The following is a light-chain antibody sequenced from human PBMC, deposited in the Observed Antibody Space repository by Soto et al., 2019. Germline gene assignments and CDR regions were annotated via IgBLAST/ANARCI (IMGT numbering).Light chain of an antibody. V-gene: IGKV3-15*01. Sequence: DIVMTQSPATLSVSPGERATLSCRASQGVSSNLAWYQQKPGQAPRLLIYGASTRTTGIPARFSGSGSGTEFNLTISSLQSEAFAVYSCQQYSNWTPPCTFGPGTKVDIK. CDR1: QGVSSN. J-gene: IGKJ3*01. CDR3: QQYSNWTPPCT. CDR2: GAS.